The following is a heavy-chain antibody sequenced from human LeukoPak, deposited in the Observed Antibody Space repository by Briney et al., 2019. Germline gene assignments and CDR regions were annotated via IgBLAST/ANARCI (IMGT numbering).Heavy chain of an antibody. D-gene: IGHD6-19*01. CDR3: ARTQYSSGWLNCDY. CDR1: GGTFSSYA. Sequence: ASVKVSCTASGGTFSSYAISWVRQAPGQGLEWMGGIIPIFGTANYAQKFQGRVTITADESTSTAYMELSSLRSEDTAVYYCARTQYSSGWLNCDYWGQGTLVTVSS. J-gene: IGHJ4*02. V-gene: IGHV1-69*13. CDR2: IIPIFGTA.